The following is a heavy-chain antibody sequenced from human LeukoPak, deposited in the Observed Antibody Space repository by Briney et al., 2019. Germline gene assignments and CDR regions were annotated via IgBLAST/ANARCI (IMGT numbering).Heavy chain of an antibody. CDR1: GGSFSGYL. Sequence: SETLSLTCTVSGGSFSGYLWSWLRQPPGKGLEWIGEINYNGQITNYNPSLKSRLTMSVDTPKNHFSLRLSSVTAADTAVYYCTRSGLTGMRKYTRPDYYYYGMDVWGQGTAVTVSS. V-gene: IGHV4-34*01. D-gene: IGHD1-14*01. J-gene: IGHJ6*02. CDR3: TRSGLTGMRKYTRPDYYYYGMDV. CDR2: INYNGQIT.